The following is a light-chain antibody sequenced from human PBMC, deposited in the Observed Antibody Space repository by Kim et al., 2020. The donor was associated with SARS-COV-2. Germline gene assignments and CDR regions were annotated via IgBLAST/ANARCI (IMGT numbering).Light chain of an antibody. CDR1: SGSSGSNC. V-gene: IGLV6-57*03. CDR2: EDN. Sequence: GKTVTISCTRSSGSSGSNCEQWYQQRPGSAPTSVIYEDNQRGSGVPDRFSGSIDSSTNSASLTISGLKTEDEADYCCQSYDSNTRVFGGGTQLTVL. J-gene: IGLJ3*02. CDR3: QSYDSNTRV.